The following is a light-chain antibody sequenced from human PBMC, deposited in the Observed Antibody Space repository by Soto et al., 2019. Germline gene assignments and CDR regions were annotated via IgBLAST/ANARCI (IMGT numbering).Light chain of an antibody. CDR2: AAS. J-gene: IGKJ4*01. CDR3: QQLNSYPLT. CDR1: QGISSY. Sequence: IHLTQSTSFLSASVGYRVTIACRASQGISSYLAWYQQKQGKAPKLLIYAASTLQSGVPSRFSGSGYGTDFNLTISSLQTEDFATYYCQQLNSYPLTFGGGTKVDIK. V-gene: IGKV1-9*01.